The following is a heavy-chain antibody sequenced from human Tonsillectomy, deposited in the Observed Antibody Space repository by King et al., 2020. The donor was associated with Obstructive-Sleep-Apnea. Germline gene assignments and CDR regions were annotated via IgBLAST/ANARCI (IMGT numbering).Heavy chain of an antibody. V-gene: IGHV3-30*02. CDR2: IRYDGSTK. Sequence: VQLVESGGGVVQPGRSLRLSCAASGFTFSSYGMHWVRQAPGKGLEWVAFIRYDGSTKYYAGSVKGRFTISRDNSKNTLYLQMNSLRAEDTAVYSWAKGYSSVDYDAFDIWGQGTMVTVSS. CDR1: GFTFSSYG. CDR3: AKGYSSVDYDAFDI. J-gene: IGHJ3*02. D-gene: IGHD1-26*01.